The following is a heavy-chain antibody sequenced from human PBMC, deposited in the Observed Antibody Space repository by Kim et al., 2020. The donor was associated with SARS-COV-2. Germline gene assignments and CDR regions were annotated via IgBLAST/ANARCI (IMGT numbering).Heavy chain of an antibody. J-gene: IGHJ4*02. Sequence: AHSVKGRFTISRDNAKNTLYLQMNSLRAEDTAVYYCASAASGSYYSDFDYWGQGTLVTVAS. V-gene: IGHV3-30*01. D-gene: IGHD1-26*01. CDR3: ASAASGSYYSDFDY.